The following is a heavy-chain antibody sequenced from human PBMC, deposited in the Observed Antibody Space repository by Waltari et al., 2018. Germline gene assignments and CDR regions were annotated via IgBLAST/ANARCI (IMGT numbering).Heavy chain of an antibody. CDR1: GGSFSGYY. CDR2: INHSGST. V-gene: IGHV4-34*01. D-gene: IGHD2-2*01. CDR3: ARGRDCSSTSCSPGAYYYYMDV. Sequence: QVQLQQWGAGLLKPSETLSLTCAVYGGSFSGYYWSWIRKPPGKGREWIGEINHSGSTNYNPSLKSRVTISVDTSKNQFSLKLSSVTAADTAVYYCARGRDCSSTSCSPGAYYYYMDVWGKGTTVTVSS. J-gene: IGHJ6*03.